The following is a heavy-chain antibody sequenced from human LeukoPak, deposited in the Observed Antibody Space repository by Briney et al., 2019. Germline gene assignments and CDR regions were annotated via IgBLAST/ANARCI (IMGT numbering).Heavy chain of an antibody. J-gene: IGHJ4*02. CDR2: INPNSGGT. Sequence: ASVKVSCKASGYTFTGYYMHWVRQAPGQGLEWMGWINPNSGGTNYAQKFQGRVTMTRDTSISTAYMELSRLRSDDTAVYYCAREWSWFGDHEGYFDYWGQGTLVTVSS. CDR3: AREWSWFGDHEGYFDY. CDR1: GYTFTGYY. V-gene: IGHV1-2*02. D-gene: IGHD3-10*01.